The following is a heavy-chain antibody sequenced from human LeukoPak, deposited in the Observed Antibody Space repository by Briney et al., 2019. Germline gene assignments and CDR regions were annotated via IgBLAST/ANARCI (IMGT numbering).Heavy chain of an antibody. V-gene: IGHV5-51*01. D-gene: IGHD3-22*01. CDR1: GYSFTSYW. J-gene: IGHJ4*02. CDR3: GRLRAAATYYYESSGYYYCDY. CDR2: IYPGDSDT. Sequence: GESLKISCKGPGYSFTSYWIGWVRQMPGKGLEWMGIIYPGDSDTRYSPSFQGQVTISADKSISTAYLQWSSLKASGTALFYCGRLRAAATYYYESSGYYYCDYWGQGTLVTVS.